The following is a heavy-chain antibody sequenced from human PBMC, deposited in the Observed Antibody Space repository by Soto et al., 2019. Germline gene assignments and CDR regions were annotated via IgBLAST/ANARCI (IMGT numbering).Heavy chain of an antibody. V-gene: IGHV4-39*01. J-gene: IGHJ6*02. D-gene: IGHD3-9*01. Sequence: QLQLQESGPGLVKPSETLSLTCTVSGGSISSSSYYWGWIRQPPGKGLEWIGSIYYSGSTYYNPSLKSRFTIPVDTPKNQFSLKLSSLTAAATAVYYCARQGLDWLSPTYSYYGMDVWGQGTTVTVSS. CDR3: ARQGLDWLSPTYSYYGMDV. CDR1: GGSISSSSYY. CDR2: IYYSGST.